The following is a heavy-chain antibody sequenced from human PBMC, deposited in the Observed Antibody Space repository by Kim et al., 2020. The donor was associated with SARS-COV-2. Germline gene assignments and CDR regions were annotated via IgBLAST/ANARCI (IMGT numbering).Heavy chain of an antibody. Sequence: SETLSLTCAVYGGSFSGYYWSWIRQPPGKGLEWIGEINHSGSTNYNPSLKSRVTISVDTSKNQFSLKLSSVTAADTAVYYCARDPRRIAAATTWFDPWGQGTLVTVSS. D-gene: IGHD6-13*01. CDR2: INHSGST. V-gene: IGHV4-34*01. CDR1: GGSFSGYY. J-gene: IGHJ5*02. CDR3: ARDPRRIAAATTWFDP.